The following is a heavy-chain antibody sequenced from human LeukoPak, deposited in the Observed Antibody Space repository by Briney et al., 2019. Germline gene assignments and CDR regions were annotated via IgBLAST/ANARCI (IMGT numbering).Heavy chain of an antibody. V-gene: IGHV3-23*01. D-gene: IGHD6-19*01. J-gene: IGHJ5*02. CDR1: GFTFSSYA. Sequence: HPGGSLRLSCAASGFTFSSYAMSWVRQAPGKGLEWVSAISGTGGRTYYADSVKGRFTISRDNSKNTLYLQMNSLRAEDTAVYYCAKEPAGSGWFDPWGQGTLVAVSS. CDR2: ISGTGGRT. CDR3: AKEPAGSGWFDP.